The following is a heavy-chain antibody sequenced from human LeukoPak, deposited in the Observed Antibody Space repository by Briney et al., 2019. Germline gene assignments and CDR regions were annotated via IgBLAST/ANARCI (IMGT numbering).Heavy chain of an antibody. CDR1: GFTFSSYA. D-gene: IGHD4-23*01. V-gene: IGHV3-23*01. Sequence: GGSLRLSCAASGFTFSSYAMSWVRQAPGKGLEWVSAISAGGDSTFYADSVKGRFTISRDNSNNTLCLQMNSLRAEDTAVYYCASDAPGGNLFDYWGQGTLVTVSS. CDR2: ISAGGDST. J-gene: IGHJ4*02. CDR3: ASDAPGGNLFDY.